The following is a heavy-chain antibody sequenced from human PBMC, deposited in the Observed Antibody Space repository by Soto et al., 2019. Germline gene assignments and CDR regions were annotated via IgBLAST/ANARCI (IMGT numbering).Heavy chain of an antibody. Sequence: EVQLLESGGGLVRPGGSLRLSCAASEFTFGSYAMSWVRQAPGKGLEYVSIINTNGGVTYYADSVKGRFTISRDNSRNTLYLQMNSLTAEDTAVYYCAKGGSSWSRFDNWGQGTLVTVSS. D-gene: IGHD6-13*01. J-gene: IGHJ4*02. CDR3: AKGGSSWSRFDN. CDR2: INTNGGVT. CDR1: EFTFGSYA. V-gene: IGHV3-23*01.